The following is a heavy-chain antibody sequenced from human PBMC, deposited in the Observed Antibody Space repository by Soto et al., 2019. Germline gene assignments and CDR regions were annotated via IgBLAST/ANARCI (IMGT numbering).Heavy chain of an antibody. CDR2: IVPMFAAP. V-gene: IGHV1-69*12. J-gene: IGHJ6*02. Sequence: QVLLVQSGAEVKKPGSSVRVSCKTSGGTFSSFAISWVRLAPGQGLEWMGVIVPMFAAPTYAQKFQGRVSITADESTRTAYLELSRLRSDATAVYSCARDRVMRGNAYYYGMDVWGQGTTVTVSS. CDR1: GGTFSSFA. CDR3: ARDRVMRGNAYYYGMDV. D-gene: IGHD2-21*01.